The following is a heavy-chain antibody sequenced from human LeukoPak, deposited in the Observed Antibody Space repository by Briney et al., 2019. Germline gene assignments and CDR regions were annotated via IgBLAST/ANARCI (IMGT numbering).Heavy chain of an antibody. Sequence: GGSLRLSCAASGFTFRSYAMTWVRQAPGKGLEWVSGISGNSGNTYYAESVKGRFTISRDNSKKTLYLQMNSLRAEDTAMYYCATRVMIAITTRGAFHIWGQGTMVTVSS. D-gene: IGHD3-16*01. V-gene: IGHV3-23*01. J-gene: IGHJ3*02. CDR1: GFTFRSYA. CDR2: ISGNSGNT. CDR3: ATRVMIAITTRGAFHI.